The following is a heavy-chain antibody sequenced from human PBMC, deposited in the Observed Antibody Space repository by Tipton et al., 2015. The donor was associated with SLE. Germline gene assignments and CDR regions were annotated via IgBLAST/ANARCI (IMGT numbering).Heavy chain of an antibody. CDR1: GFTFSSYA. CDR3: ARDPAGGRSLYWCFDL. D-gene: IGHD3-16*01. J-gene: IGHJ2*01. V-gene: IGHV3-64D*06. Sequence: SLRLSCAASGFTFSSYAMHWVRQAPEKGLEYVSAISSNGGSTYYADSVKGSFTISRDNSKNTLYLQMSRLRAEDTAVYYCARDPAGGRSLYWCFDLWGRGPLVTVSS. CDR2: ISSNGGST.